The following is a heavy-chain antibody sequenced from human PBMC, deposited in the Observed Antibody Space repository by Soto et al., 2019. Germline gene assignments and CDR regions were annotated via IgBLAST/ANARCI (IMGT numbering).Heavy chain of an antibody. CDR2: ISSSGSTI. J-gene: IGHJ4*02. Sequence: QVQLVESGGGLVKPGGSLRLSCAASGFIFSDYYMSWIRQAPGKGLEWISYISSSGSTIYYADSVKGRFAISRDNAKNSLYLQMNSLRDEDTAVYYCARVRDIYCSGGSCSLGYWCQGTLVTVSS. V-gene: IGHV3-11*01. CDR3: ARVRDIYCSGGSCSLGY. CDR1: GFIFSDYY. D-gene: IGHD2-15*01.